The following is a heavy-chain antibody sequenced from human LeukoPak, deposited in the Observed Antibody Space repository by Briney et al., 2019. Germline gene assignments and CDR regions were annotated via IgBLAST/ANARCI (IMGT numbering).Heavy chain of an antibody. CDR2: INHSGST. J-gene: IGHJ3*02. Sequence: SETLSLTCAVYGGSFSGYYWSWIRQPPGKGLEWIGEINHSGSTNYNPSLKSRVTISVDTSKNQFSLKLSSVTAADTAVYYCARDLDAFDIWGQGTMVTVSS. V-gene: IGHV4-34*01. CDR1: GGSFSGYY. CDR3: ARDLDAFDI.